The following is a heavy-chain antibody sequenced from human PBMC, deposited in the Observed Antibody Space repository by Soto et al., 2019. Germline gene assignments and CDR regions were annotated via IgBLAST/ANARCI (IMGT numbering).Heavy chain of an antibody. J-gene: IGHJ5*02. CDR3: ARDFVEVPSAMYWFET. V-gene: IGHV1-46*01. CDR1: GFTFSSYA. CDR2: INPSGGST. Sequence: PGGSLRLSCAASGFTFSSYAMKWVRQAPGQGLEWMGIINPSGGSTLYAQMFQGRVTMTRDTSTSTVYMDLSGLRPEDTAVYFCARDFVEVPSAMYWFETWGQGTLVTVSS. D-gene: IGHD2-2*01.